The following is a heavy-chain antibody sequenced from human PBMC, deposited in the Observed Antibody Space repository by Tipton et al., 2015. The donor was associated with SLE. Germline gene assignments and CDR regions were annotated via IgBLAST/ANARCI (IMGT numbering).Heavy chain of an antibody. CDR3: ARQIGGINFWYFDL. J-gene: IGHJ2*01. D-gene: IGHD4-23*01. CDR1: GASINTFY. V-gene: IGHV4-59*08. Sequence: TLSLTCAVSGASINTFYWNWIRQPPGKGLEWIGYVYYTRSANYNPSLTSRITISVDTPKNQFSLKLNSVTAADSAVYYCARQIGGINFWYFDLWGRGTLVTVSS. CDR2: VYYTRSA.